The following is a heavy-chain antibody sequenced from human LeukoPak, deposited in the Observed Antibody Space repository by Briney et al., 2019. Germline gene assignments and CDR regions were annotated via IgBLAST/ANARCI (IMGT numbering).Heavy chain of an antibody. J-gene: IGHJ4*02. CDR2: LIPMFGTA. CDR3: ARVGGIAARNYDY. V-gene: IGHV1-69*05. Sequence: ASVKVSCKASGGTFSSYAISWVRQAPGQGLEWMGGLIPMFGTANYAQKFQGRVTITTDESTSTAYMELSRLRSDDTAVYYCARVGGIAARNYDYWGQGTLVTVSS. CDR1: GGTFSSYA. D-gene: IGHD6-6*01.